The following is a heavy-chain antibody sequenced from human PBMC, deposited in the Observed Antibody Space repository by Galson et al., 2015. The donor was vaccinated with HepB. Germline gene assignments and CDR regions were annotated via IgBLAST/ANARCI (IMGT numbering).Heavy chain of an antibody. CDR3: AREGDTYRSGWYGS. V-gene: IGHV3-30*03. D-gene: IGHD6-13*01. CDR2: VSYDGGTK. Sequence: SLRLSCAASGVTLSNYGMHWVRQAPGKGLEWVAVVSYDGGTKYYADSVKGRFTISKDKSRNTVYLQMDTLRPEDTDVYFCAREGDTYRSGWYGSWGQGTLVTVSS. CDR1: GVTLSNYG. J-gene: IGHJ4*02.